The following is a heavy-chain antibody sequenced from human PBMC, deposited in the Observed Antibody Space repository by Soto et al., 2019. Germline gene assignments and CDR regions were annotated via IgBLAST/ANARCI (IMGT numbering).Heavy chain of an antibody. J-gene: IGHJ4*02. CDR1: GFTFSSYA. CDR3: AKAFSWYDY. Sequence: GGSLRLSCAASGFTFSSYAMNWVRQAPGKGLEWVSGISGSGGSTYYADSVKGRFTISRDNSKNTLYLQMSSLRAEDTAVYYCAKAFSWYDYWGQGTRVTVSS. V-gene: IGHV3-23*01. CDR2: ISGSGGST. D-gene: IGHD6-13*01.